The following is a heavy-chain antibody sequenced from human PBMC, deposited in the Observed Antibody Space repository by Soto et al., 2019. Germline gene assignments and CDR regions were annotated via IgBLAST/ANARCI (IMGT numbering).Heavy chain of an antibody. CDR3: ARDWAEYYYDSSGHDY. D-gene: IGHD3-22*01. J-gene: IGHJ4*02. V-gene: IGHV3-11*06. Sequence: PGGPRRLPCSASGFPLSDYYMSWLRQVPVKGLEWVSYISSSSSYTNYADSVKGRFTISRDNAKSSLYLQMNSLRAEDTAVYYCARDWAEYYYDSSGHDYWGQGTLVTVSS. CDR1: GFPLSDYY. CDR2: ISSSSSYT.